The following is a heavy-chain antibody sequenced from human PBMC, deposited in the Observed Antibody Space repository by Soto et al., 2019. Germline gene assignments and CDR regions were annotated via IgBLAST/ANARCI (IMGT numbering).Heavy chain of an antibody. CDR3: AKRSSSSTFAY. V-gene: IGHV3-23*01. CDR1: GFTFSSYA. Sequence: EVQLLESGGGLVQPGESLRLSCAASGFTFSSYAMSWVRQAPGKGLGWVSVISGRDDSTYYADSVKGRLTISRDNSKTSLYLQMNSLRAEDTAVYYCAKRSSSSTFAYWGQGTLVTVSS. CDR2: ISGRDDST. J-gene: IGHJ4*02. D-gene: IGHD6-6*01.